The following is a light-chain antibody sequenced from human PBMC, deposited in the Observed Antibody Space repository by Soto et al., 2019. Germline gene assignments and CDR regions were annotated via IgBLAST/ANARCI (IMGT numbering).Light chain of an antibody. J-gene: IGKJ3*01. Sequence: DSQMTHSPSSLSASVADRVTISCRASQSISSYLNWYQQKPGKARKLLTYAASSLQSGVPSRFSGSGSGTDFTLTISSLQPEDFATYYCQQSYSTPFTFGPGTKVDIK. CDR3: QQSYSTPFT. CDR2: AAS. CDR1: QSISSY. V-gene: IGKV1-39*01.